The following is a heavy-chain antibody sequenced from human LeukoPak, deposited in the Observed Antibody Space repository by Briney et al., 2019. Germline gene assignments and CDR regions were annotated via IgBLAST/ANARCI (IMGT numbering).Heavy chain of an antibody. CDR3: AKDRYQLPDFDY. D-gene: IGHD2-2*01. Sequence: GRSLRLSCAASGFTFRAYIMHWVRQAPGKGLEWVAVITSDGTNEYYADSVKGRFTISRDNSKNTLYLQMNSLRAEDTAVYYCAKDRYQLPDFDYWGQGTLVTVSS. V-gene: IGHV3-30-3*01. CDR2: ITSDGTNE. CDR1: GFTFRAYI. J-gene: IGHJ4*02.